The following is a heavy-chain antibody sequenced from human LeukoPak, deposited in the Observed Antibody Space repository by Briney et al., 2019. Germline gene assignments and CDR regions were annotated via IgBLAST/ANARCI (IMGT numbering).Heavy chain of an antibody. CDR1: GFTFSSYA. CDR2: ISYDGSNK. CDR3: ARTRWELDPDAFDI. D-gene: IGHD1-26*01. J-gene: IGHJ3*02. V-gene: IGHV3-30*04. Sequence: GRSLRLSCAASGFTFSSYAMHWVRQAPGKGLEWVAVISYDGSNKYYADSVKGRFTISRDNSKNTLYLQMNSLRAEDTAVYYCARTRWELDPDAFDIWGQGTMVTVSS.